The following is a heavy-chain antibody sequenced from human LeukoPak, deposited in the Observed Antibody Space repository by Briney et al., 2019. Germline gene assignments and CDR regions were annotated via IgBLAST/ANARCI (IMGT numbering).Heavy chain of an antibody. CDR2: IYHSGST. D-gene: IGHD2-2*02. J-gene: IGHJ6*02. CDR1: GGSISSGGYS. CDR3: ARARYCSSTSCYKDGMDV. V-gene: IGHV4-30-2*01. Sequence: SRTLSLTCAVSGGSISSGGYSWSWIRQPPGRGLEWVGYIYHSGSTYYNPSLKSRVTISVDRSKNQFSLKLSSVTAADTAVYYCARARYCSSTSCYKDGMDVWGQGTTVTVSS.